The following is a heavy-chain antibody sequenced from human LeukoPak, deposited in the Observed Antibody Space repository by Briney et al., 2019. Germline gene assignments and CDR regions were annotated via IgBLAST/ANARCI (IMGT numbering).Heavy chain of an antibody. D-gene: IGHD3-9*01. CDR1: GFTFNTYT. J-gene: IGHJ4*02. CDR3: AKVDILTGYSIDY. Sequence: GSLRLSCAASGFTFNTYTMNWVRQAPGKGMEWVSYISGSSGVIDYADSVRGRFTISRDNAKNSLYLQMNSLRAEDTAVYYCAKVDILTGYSIDYWGQGTLVTVSS. V-gene: IGHV3-48*01. CDR2: ISGSSGVI.